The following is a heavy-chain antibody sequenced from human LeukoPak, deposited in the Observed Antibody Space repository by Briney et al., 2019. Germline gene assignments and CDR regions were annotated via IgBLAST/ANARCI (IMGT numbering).Heavy chain of an antibody. D-gene: IGHD3-3*01. Sequence: GASVKVSCKASGYTFTSYGISWVRQAPGQGLEWMGWISAYNGNTNYAQKLQGRVTMTTDTSTSTAYMELRSLRSDDTAVYYCARAGPITIFGVVHPPYYYYYMDVWGKGTTVTVSS. V-gene: IGHV1-18*01. CDR2: ISAYNGNT. CDR3: ARAGPITIFGVVHPPYYYYYMDV. J-gene: IGHJ6*03. CDR1: GYTFTSYG.